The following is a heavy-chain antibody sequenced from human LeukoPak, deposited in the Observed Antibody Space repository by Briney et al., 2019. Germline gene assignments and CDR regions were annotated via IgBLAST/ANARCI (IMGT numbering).Heavy chain of an antibody. J-gene: IGHJ6*03. CDR1: GGSITDYF. CDR3: ARFLVIAGHMEYYHYYMDV. Sequence: SETLSLTCALSGGSITDYFYNWVRQPPGKELEWIGEINHSGSSTYNPSLKSRVIISLDTSKNQFSLKLSSVTAADTAVFYCARFLVIAGHMEYYHYYMDVWGRGTTVIVSS. CDR2: INHSGSS. D-gene: IGHD3-16*02. V-gene: IGHV4-34*01.